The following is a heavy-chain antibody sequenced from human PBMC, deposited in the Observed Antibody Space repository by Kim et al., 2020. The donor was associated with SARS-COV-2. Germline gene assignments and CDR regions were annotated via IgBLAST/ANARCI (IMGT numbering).Heavy chain of an antibody. CDR2: ISGSGGST. CDR1: GFTFSSYA. V-gene: IGHV3-23*01. Sequence: GGSLRLSCAASGFTFSSYAMSWVRQAPGKGLEWVSAISGSGGSTYYADSVKGRFTISRDNSKNTLYLQMNSLRAEDTAVYYCARYYYDSSGYPGEFDYWGQGTLVTVSS. CDR3: ARYYYDSSGYPGEFDY. J-gene: IGHJ4*02. D-gene: IGHD3-22*01.